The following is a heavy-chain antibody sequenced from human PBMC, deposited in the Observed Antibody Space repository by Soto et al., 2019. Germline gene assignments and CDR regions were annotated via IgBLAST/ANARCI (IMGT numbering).Heavy chain of an antibody. CDR2: MIPIFGRA. CDR1: GGTFSSYA. D-gene: IGHD3-22*01. V-gene: IGHV1-69*01. Sequence: QVQLVQSGAEVKKPGSSVKVSCKASGGTFSSYAISWVRQAPGQGLEWMGGMIPIFGRANYEQKFQGRVTITADEPTSTAYMELSSRRSEDTAVYYCARPYYYDSSGADAFDIWGQGTMVTDSS. J-gene: IGHJ3*02. CDR3: ARPYYYDSSGADAFDI.